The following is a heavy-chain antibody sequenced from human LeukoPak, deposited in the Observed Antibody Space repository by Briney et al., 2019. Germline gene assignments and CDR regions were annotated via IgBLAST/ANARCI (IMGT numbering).Heavy chain of an antibody. J-gene: IGHJ4*02. CDR3: ARGFASGDYGAD. CDR2: IKQDGSEK. Sequence: GGSLRLSCAASGFTYSLFWMSWVRQAPGKGLEWVANIKQDGSEKYYVDSVKGRFTISRDNAERSLNLQMSSLRAEDTAVYYCARGFASGDYGADWGQGTLVTVSS. CDR1: GFTYSLFW. D-gene: IGHD4-17*01. V-gene: IGHV3-7*01.